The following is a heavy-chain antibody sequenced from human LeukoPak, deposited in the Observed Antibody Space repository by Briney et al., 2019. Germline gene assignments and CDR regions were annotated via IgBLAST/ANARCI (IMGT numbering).Heavy chain of an antibody. CDR2: ISADKGNT. V-gene: IGHV1-18*04. Sequence: GASVKVSCKASGYTFTSYGISWVLQAPGQGLEWMGWISADKGNTNYAQRFQGRVTMTTETSTSTAYMDLRSLRSDDTAVYYCARHVVVAGTAVVKYFGMDVWGQGTTVTVSS. CDR1: GYTFTSYG. D-gene: IGHD2-15*01. J-gene: IGHJ6*02. CDR3: ARHVVVAGTAVVKYFGMDV.